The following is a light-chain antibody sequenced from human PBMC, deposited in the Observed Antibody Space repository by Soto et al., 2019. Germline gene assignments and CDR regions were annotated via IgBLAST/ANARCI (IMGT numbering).Light chain of an antibody. CDR2: GAS. CDR3: QQYDIWPPT. V-gene: IGKV3-15*01. Sequence: EVVLTQPPDTLSLSPVETATLSCRASQSVSTNLAWFQQKPGQTPRLLFNGASTRATGIPARFTGSGSETEFILTISSLQSEDFAVYYCQQYDIWPPTFGQGTKVDIK. CDR1: QSVSTN. J-gene: IGKJ1*01.